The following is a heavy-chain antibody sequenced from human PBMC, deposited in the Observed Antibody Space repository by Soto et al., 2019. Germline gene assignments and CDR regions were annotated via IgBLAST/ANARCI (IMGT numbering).Heavy chain of an antibody. CDR1: GGSISSYY. Sequence: SETLSLTCTVSGGSISSYYWSWIRQPPGKRLEWIGYIYYSGSTNYNPSLKSRVTISVDTSKNQFSLKLSSVTAADTAVYYCARGNDYVWGSYYDYWGQGTLVTVSS. CDR2: IYYSGST. CDR3: ARGNDYVWGSYYDY. J-gene: IGHJ4*02. D-gene: IGHD3-16*01. V-gene: IGHV4-59*01.